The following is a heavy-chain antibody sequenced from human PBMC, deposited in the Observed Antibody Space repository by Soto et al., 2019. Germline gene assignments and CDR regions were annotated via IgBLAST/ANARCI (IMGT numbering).Heavy chain of an antibody. CDR2: ITNSGDTT. CDR3: AKDAAGRVAARFDH. J-gene: IGHJ4*02. V-gene: IGHV3-23*01. D-gene: IGHD6-13*01. CDR1: GFSFSSYA. Sequence: EVQVLESGGGLVQPGGSLRLSCAASGFSFSSYAMSWVRQAPGKGLDWVSAITNSGDTTYYSDSVKGRFTISRDNSKNTLFLQMNSLRADDTAIYYCAKDAAGRVAARFDHWGQGSLVTVSS.